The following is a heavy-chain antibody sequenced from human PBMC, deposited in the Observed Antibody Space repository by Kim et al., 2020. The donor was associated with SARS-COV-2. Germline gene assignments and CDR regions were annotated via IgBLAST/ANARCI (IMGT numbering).Heavy chain of an antibody. J-gene: IGHJ4*02. CDR2: INAGNGNT. D-gene: IGHD6-19*01. CDR3: ARDWPKQWLVGPYFDY. CDR1: GYTFTSYA. Sequence: ASAKVSCKASGYTFTSYAMHWVRQAPGQRLEWMGWINAGNGNTKYSQKFQGRVTITRDTSASTAYMELSSLRSEDTAVYYCARDWPKQWLVGPYFDYWGQGTLVTVSS. V-gene: IGHV1-3*01.